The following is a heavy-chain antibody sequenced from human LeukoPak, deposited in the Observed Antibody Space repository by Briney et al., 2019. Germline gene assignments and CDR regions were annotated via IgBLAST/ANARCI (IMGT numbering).Heavy chain of an antibody. CDR2: IYTRGST. J-gene: IGHJ3*02. Sequence: PSETLSLTCTVSGGSINNYYWSWIRQPAREGLEWIGRIYTRGSTKYNPSLKSRVSMSVDTSKNQFSLKLSSVTAADTAVYYCARGRYCSADICSGGDAFDIWGQGTMVSVSS. D-gene: IGHD2-15*01. CDR3: ARGRYCSADICSGGDAFDI. V-gene: IGHV4-4*07. CDR1: GGSINNYY.